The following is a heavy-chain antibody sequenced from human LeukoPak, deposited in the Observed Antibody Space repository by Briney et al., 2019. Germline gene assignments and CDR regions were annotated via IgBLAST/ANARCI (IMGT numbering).Heavy chain of an antibody. CDR3: ARRGSYGFFDY. CDR2: IYPNRGGT. D-gene: IGHD1-26*01. J-gene: IGHJ4*02. V-gene: IGHV1-2*02. CDR1: GYTFTGYY. Sequence: GASVKVSCKASGYTFTGYYMHWVRQAPGQGLEWRGWIYPNRGGTNYTQTFQGRVTMTRDTSISTAYMELCRLRAEDTAVYYCARRGSYGFFDYWGQGTLVTVSS.